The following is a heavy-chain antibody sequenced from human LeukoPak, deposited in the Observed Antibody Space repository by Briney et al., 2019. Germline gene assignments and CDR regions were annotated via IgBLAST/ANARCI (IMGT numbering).Heavy chain of an antibody. J-gene: IGHJ4*02. D-gene: IGHD2-15*01. CDR2: IYYSGST. V-gene: IGHV4-39*01. Sequence: SETLSPTCTVSGGSISSSSFYWGWIRQPPGKGLEWIGNIYYSGSTYYNPSLKSRVTISVDTSKNQFSLKLSSVTAADTAMYYCARLVCFEDRYFDYWGQGTLVTVSS. CDR1: GGSISSSSFY. CDR3: ARLVCFEDRYFDY.